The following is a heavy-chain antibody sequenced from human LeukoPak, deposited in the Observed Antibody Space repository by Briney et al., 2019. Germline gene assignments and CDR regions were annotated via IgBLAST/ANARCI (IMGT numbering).Heavy chain of an antibody. CDR2: ISSSGGST. CDR1: GFTFRSYA. V-gene: IGHV3-23*01. Sequence: PGGSLRLSCAASGFTFRSYAMSWVRQAPGKGLEWVSAISSSGGSTYYADSVKGRFTISRDNSKNTLYLQMNSLRAEDTAVYYCAKITDYYDSSGYYPGMDVWGQGTTVTVSS. J-gene: IGHJ6*02. D-gene: IGHD3-22*01. CDR3: AKITDYYDSSGYYPGMDV.